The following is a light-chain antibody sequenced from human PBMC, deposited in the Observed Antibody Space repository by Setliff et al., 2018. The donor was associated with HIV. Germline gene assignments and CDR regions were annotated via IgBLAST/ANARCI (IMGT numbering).Light chain of an antibody. CDR2: EVY. CDR1: SSDVGGYNY. J-gene: IGLJ1*01. V-gene: IGLV2-8*01. Sequence: QSVLTQPPSASGFPGQSVTISCTGTSSDVGGYNYVSWYQQHPGKVPKLIIYEVYDRPSGVSDRFSGSRSGNTASLTISGLQAEDEADYYCFSYVTTNTYVFGTGTKVTVL. CDR3: FSYVTTNTYV.